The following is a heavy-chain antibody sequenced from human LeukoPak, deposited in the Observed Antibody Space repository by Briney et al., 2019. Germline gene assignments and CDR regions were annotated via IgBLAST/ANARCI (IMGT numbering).Heavy chain of an antibody. Sequence: SETLSLTCAVSGGSISSGGYSWSWIRQPPGKGLEWIGYIYHSGSTYYNPSLKCRVTISVDRSKNQFSLKLSSVTAADTAVYYCARDHSSGWFYWFDPWGQGTLVTVSS. CDR1: GGSISSGGYS. CDR3: ARDHSSGWFYWFDP. J-gene: IGHJ5*02. D-gene: IGHD6-19*01. CDR2: IYHSGST. V-gene: IGHV4-30-2*01.